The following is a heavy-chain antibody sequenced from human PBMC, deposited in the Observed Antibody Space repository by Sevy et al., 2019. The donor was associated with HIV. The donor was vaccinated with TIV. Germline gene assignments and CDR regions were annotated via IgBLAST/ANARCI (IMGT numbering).Heavy chain of an antibody. CDR1: GDSVSSNSAA. D-gene: IGHD2-8*01. V-gene: IGHV6-1*01. Sequence: SQTLSLTCAISGDSVSSNSAAWNWIRQSPSRGLEWLGRTYYRSKWYNDYAVSVKSRITINPDTSKNQFSLQLNSVTPEDTAVYYCATADFYCTNGVCLYYYYGMDVWGQGITVTVSS. CDR3: ATADFYCTNGVCLYYYYGMDV. CDR2: TYYRSKWYN. J-gene: IGHJ6*02.